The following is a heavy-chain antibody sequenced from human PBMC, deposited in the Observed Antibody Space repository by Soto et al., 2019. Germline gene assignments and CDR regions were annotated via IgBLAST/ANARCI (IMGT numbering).Heavy chain of an antibody. J-gene: IGHJ4*02. V-gene: IGHV3-30*18. CDR1: GFTFSSYG. Sequence: GGSLRLSCAASGFTFSSYGMHWVRQAPGKGLEWVAVISYDGSNKYYADSVKGRFTISRDNSKNTLYLQMNSLRAEDTAVYYCAKVYYFDYWGQGTLVTVS. CDR2: ISYDGSNK. CDR3: AKVYYFDY.